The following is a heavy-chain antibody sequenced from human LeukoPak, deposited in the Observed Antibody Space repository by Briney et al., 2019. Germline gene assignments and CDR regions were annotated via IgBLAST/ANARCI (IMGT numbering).Heavy chain of an antibody. V-gene: IGHV1-46*01. CDR3: ARTYCGGDCNNRYFDY. D-gene: IGHD2-21*02. CDR1: GYILSSYY. Sequence: GASVKVSCKASGYILSSYYMHGVRKDRGQGPEWMEIINPSGGRTDYAQKFQGRVTMTRDTSTSTVYMELNSLRSEDTALYYCARTYCGGDCNNRYFDYWGQGTLVTVSS. CDR2: INPSGGRT. J-gene: IGHJ4*02.